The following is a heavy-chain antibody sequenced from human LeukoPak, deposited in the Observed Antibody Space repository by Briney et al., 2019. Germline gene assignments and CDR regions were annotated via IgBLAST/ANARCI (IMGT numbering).Heavy chain of an antibody. Sequence: SETLSLTCTVSGGSISSGGYYWSWIRQPPGKGLEWIGYIYHSGSTYYNPSLKSRVTISVDRSKNQFSLKLSSVTAADTAVYYCARSLSAFLGYWGQGTLVTVSS. CDR3: ARSLSAFLGY. CDR1: GGSISSGGYY. CDR2: IYHSGST. V-gene: IGHV4-30-2*01. D-gene: IGHD3-16*01. J-gene: IGHJ4*02.